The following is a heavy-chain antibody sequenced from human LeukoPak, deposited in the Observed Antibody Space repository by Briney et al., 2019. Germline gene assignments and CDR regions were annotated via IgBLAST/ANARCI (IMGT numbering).Heavy chain of an antibody. V-gene: IGHV3-48*04. D-gene: IGHD4-17*01. J-gene: IGHJ4*02. CDR1: RFTFSSYS. CDR3: ASDRTVTTFDS. Sequence: GGSLRLSCAASRFTFSSYSMNWVRQAPGKGLEWVSYISSGSSVIYYADSVKGRFTISRDNAKNSLYLQMNSLRAEDTATYYCASDRTVTTFDSSGQGTLVTVSS. CDR2: ISSGSSVI.